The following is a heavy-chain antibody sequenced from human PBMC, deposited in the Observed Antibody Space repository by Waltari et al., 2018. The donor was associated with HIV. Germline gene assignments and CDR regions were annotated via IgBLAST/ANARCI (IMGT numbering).Heavy chain of an antibody. D-gene: IGHD2-21*02. CDR2: INHSENT. J-gene: IGHJ4*02. CDR1: DESFSGYS. Sequence: QVHLQQWGAGPLKPSENMSLICSVYDESFSGYSWSWIRQPPGKGLEWIGEINHSENTNYNPSLKSRVTMSADTSNNQFSLKLTSVTVADTAIYYCARVPNQFYCGGDCYSRGQIDYWGQGTLVTVSS. V-gene: IGHV4-34*01. CDR3: ARVPNQFYCGGDCYSRGQIDY.